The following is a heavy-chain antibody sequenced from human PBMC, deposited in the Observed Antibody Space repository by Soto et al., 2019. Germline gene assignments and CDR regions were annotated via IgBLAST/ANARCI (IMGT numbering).Heavy chain of an antibody. CDR1: GGSISSGGYS. Sequence: QLQLQESGSGLVKPSQTLSLTCAVSGGSISSGGYSWSWIRQPPGKGLEWIGYIYHSGSTYYNPSXXSRVTISVDRXXNXFXXKLSSVTAADTAVYYCARAPACSGGSCFPNGGLDYWGQGTLVTVSS. J-gene: IGHJ4*02. CDR3: ARAPACSGGSCFPNGGLDY. D-gene: IGHD2-15*01. CDR2: IYHSGST. V-gene: IGHV4-30-2*01.